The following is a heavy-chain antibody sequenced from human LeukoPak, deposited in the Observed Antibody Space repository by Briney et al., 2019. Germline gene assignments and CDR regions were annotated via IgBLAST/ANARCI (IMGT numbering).Heavy chain of an antibody. CDR1: GGFISSYY. V-gene: IGHV4-59*01. D-gene: IGHD3-3*01. J-gene: IGHJ4*02. CDR3: ARGVVITGLDY. CDR2: IYSSGNT. Sequence: SETLSLTCTVSGGFISSYYWNWIRQTPGKGLEWIGSIYSSGNTNYNPSLKSRVTISVDTSKNQFSLMLTSVTAADAAVYYCARGVVITGLDYWGQGTLVTVSS.